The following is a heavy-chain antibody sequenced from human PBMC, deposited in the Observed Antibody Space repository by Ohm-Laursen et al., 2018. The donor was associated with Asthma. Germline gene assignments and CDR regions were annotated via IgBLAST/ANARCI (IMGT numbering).Heavy chain of an antibody. V-gene: IGHV3-30-3*01. J-gene: IGHJ4*02. CDR2: MSYDGINK. D-gene: IGHD5-18*01. CDR1: GFNFNSSA. CDR3: ARGLGGIHRWLSYQIDK. Sequence: SLRLSCAASGFNFNSSAMHWVRQAPGKGLEWVVVMSYDGINKYHTASVQGRFTISRDNSKSTLLLQMSSLRPEDTAVYYCARGLGGIHRWLSYQIDKWGQGTQVTVSS.